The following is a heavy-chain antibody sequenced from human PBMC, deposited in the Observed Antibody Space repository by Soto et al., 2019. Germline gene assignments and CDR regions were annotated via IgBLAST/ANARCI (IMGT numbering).Heavy chain of an antibody. Sequence: SETLSLTCTVSGGPISSGGYYWSWIRQHPGKGLEWIGYIYYSGSTYYNPSLKSRVTISVDTSKNQFSLKLSSVTAADTAVYYCARIPFNWSGYHTTYYYYGMDVWGQGTTVTVSS. J-gene: IGHJ6*02. V-gene: IGHV4-31*03. D-gene: IGHD3-3*01. CDR2: IYYSGST. CDR1: GGPISSGGYY. CDR3: ARIPFNWSGYHTTYYYYGMDV.